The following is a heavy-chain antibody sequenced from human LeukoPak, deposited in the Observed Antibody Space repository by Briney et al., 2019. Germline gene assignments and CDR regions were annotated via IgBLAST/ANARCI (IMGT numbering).Heavy chain of an antibody. D-gene: IGHD6-19*01. CDR1: GFTFTSPG. CDR3: AKDYQWLVDY. V-gene: IGHV3-30*02. CDR2: IRYDESNK. Sequence: GGSLRLSCSASGFTFTSPGMHWLPQAPGKGLEGVAFIRYDESNKYYEDPVKGRFTISRDISKNTLYLQMNSLRAEDTAVYYWAKDYQWLVDYWGQGTLVTVSS. J-gene: IGHJ4*02.